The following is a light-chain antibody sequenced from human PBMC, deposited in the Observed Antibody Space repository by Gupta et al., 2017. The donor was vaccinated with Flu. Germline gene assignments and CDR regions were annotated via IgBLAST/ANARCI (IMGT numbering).Light chain of an antibody. Sequence: PSSLSASIGDRVTITCQASQDISNYLNWYQQKPVKAPKLLIYDTSNLHTGVPSRFSRSGSGTDFTFTISSLQPEDIATYYCQQYDYPPSTFGQETHLDI. CDR1: QDISNY. V-gene: IGKV1-33*01. CDR3: QQYDYPPST. J-gene: IGKJ5*01. CDR2: DTS.